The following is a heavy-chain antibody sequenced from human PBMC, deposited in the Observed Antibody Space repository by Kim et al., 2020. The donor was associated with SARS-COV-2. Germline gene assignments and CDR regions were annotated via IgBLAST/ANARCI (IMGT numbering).Heavy chain of an antibody. J-gene: IGHJ5*02. D-gene: IGHD3-10*01. V-gene: IGHV3-7*01. Sequence: GGSLRLSCAASGFTFSNSWMNWVRQAPGKGLEWVANIRHDESEKNYVDSSKGRFSISRDNAKNSLYLQMNSLRAEDTAVYYCAKGGWFGLSWGQGILVTVSA. CDR1: GFTFSNSW. CDR3: AKGGWFGLS. CDR2: IRHDESEK.